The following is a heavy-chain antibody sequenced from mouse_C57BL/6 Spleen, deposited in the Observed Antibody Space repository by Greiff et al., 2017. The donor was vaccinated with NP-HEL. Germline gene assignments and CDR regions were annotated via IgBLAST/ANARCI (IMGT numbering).Heavy chain of an antibody. CDR3: VRSNYYGSLMDY. V-gene: IGHV10-1*01. J-gene: IGHJ4*01. Sequence: EESGGGLVQPKGSLKLSCAASGFSFNTYAMNWVRQAPGTGLEWVARIRSKSNNYATYYADSVKDRFTISRDDSESMLYLQMNNLKTEDTAMYYCVRSNYYGSLMDYWGQGTSVTVSS. CDR1: GFSFNTYA. CDR2: IRSKSNNYAT. D-gene: IGHD1-1*01.